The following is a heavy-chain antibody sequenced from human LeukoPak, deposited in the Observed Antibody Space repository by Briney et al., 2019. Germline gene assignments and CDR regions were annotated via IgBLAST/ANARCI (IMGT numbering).Heavy chain of an antibody. Sequence: PSETLSLTCTVSGGSISSSTCYWGWIRQPPGKGLEWIGTICYSGSTYYNPSLKSRVTMSVDTSKNQFSLKLSSVTAADTAVYYCAREYDGSGSPIDYWGQGTLVTVSS. J-gene: IGHJ4*02. CDR2: ICYSGST. CDR1: GGSISSSTCY. D-gene: IGHD3-10*01. V-gene: IGHV4-39*07. CDR3: AREYDGSGSPIDY.